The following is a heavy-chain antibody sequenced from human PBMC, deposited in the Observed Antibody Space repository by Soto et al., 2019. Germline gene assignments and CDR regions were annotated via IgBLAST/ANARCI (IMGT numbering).Heavy chain of an antibody. J-gene: IGHJ1*01. V-gene: IGHV3-23*01. CDR2: ISGSGGST. CDR3: AKDRDSSGWYPQTRGSEYFQH. Sequence: EVQLLESGGGLVQPGGSLRLSCAASGFTFSSYAMSWVRQAPGKGLEWVSAISGSGGSTYYADSVKGRFTISRDNSKNTLYLQMNSLRAEDTAVYYCAKDRDSSGWYPQTRGSEYFQHWGQGTLVTVSS. CDR1: GFTFSSYA. D-gene: IGHD6-19*01.